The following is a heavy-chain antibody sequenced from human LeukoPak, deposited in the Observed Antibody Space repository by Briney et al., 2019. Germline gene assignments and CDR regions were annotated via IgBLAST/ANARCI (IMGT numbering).Heavy chain of an antibody. CDR3: AREGSRIDAFDI. Sequence: GGSLRLSCAVSGFTVSSNYMSWVRQAPGKGLEWVSVLYSGGNTYYADSVKGRFTISRDNSKNTLYLQMNSLRAEDTAVYYCAREGSRIDAFDIWGQGTMVTVSS. CDR2: LYSGGNT. CDR1: GFTVSSNY. V-gene: IGHV3-53*01. J-gene: IGHJ3*02.